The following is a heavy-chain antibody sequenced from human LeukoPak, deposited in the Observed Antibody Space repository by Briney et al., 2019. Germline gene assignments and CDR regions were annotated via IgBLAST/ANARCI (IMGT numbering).Heavy chain of an antibody. V-gene: IGHV1-2*02. D-gene: IGHD3-10*01. CDR3: ARARYGSGSYRAFDI. Sequence: ASVRVSCKASGYAFTDYYMHWVRQAPGQGLEWMGWINPNSGGTNYAQKFQGRVTMTRDTSISTAYMELSRLRSDDTAVYYCARARYGSGSYRAFDIWGQGTMVTVSS. CDR1: GYAFTDYY. J-gene: IGHJ3*02. CDR2: INPNSGGT.